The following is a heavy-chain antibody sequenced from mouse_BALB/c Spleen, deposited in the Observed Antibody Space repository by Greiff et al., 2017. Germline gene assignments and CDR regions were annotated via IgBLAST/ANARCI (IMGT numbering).Heavy chain of an antibody. J-gene: IGHJ3*01. CDR1: GYTFTSYY. V-gene: IGHV1S81*02. D-gene: IGHD2-1*01. Sequence: QVQLKQSGAELVKPGASVTLSCKASGYTFTSYYMYWVKQRPGQGLEWIGEINPSNGGTNFNEKFKSKATLTVDKSSSTAYMQLSSLTSEDSAFYYCTRSRGNYLFAYWGQGTLVTVSA. CDR2: INPSNGGT. CDR3: TRSRGNYLFAY.